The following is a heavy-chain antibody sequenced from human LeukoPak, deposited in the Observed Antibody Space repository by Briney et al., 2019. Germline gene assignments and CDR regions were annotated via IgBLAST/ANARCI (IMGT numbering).Heavy chain of an antibody. J-gene: IGHJ5*02. CDR2: IYHSGST. D-gene: IGHD2-2*01. CDR1: GGSISSGGYS. CDR3: ARGGVVPAAISPEVNWFDP. Sequence: PSETLSLTCAVSGGSISSGGYSWSWIRQPPGKGLEWIGYIYHSGSTYYNPSLKSRVTISVDRSKNQFSLKLSSVTAADTAVYYCARGGVVPAAISPEVNWFDPWGQGTLITVSS. V-gene: IGHV4-30-2*01.